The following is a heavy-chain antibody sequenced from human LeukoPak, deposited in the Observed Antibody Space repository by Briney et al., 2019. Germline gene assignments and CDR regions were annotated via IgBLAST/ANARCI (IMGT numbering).Heavy chain of an antibody. Sequence: PGGSLRLSCAASGFTFSRYAMTWVRQAPGKGLEWVSVISGGGGTTDYADSVKGRFTISRDSSKNTLYLQMKSLRAEDTAVYYCAKELERTLLEYWGQGTLVTVSS. V-gene: IGHV3-23*01. CDR2: ISGGGGTT. D-gene: IGHD1-1*01. CDR1: GFTFSRYA. J-gene: IGHJ4*02. CDR3: AKELERTLLEY.